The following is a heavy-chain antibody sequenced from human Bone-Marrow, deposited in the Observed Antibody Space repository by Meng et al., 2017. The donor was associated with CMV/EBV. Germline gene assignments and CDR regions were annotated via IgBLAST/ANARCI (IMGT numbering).Heavy chain of an antibody. V-gene: IGHV1-18*01. D-gene: IGHD5-24*01. Sequence: ASVKVSCKASGYTFTSYGISWVRQAPGQGLEWMGWISAYNGNTNYAQKLQGRVTMTTDTSTSTAYMELRSLRSDDTAVYYRARALQVEMATIADYWGQGTLVTVSS. CDR2: ISAYNGNT. CDR1: GYTFTSYG. CDR3: ARALQVEMATIADY. J-gene: IGHJ4*02.